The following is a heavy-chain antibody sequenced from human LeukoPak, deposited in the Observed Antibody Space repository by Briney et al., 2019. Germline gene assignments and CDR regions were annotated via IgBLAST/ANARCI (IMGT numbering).Heavy chain of an antibody. J-gene: IGHJ6*02. CDR3: ARGSLMVPPNGMDV. D-gene: IGHD2-2*01. V-gene: IGHV4-34*01. CDR2: INHSGST. Sequence: SETLSLTCAVYGGSFSGYYWSWIRQPPGKGLEWIGEINHSGSTNYNPSLKSRVTISVDTSKNQFSLKLSSVTAADTAVYYCARGSLMVPPNGMDVWGQGTTVTVSS. CDR1: GGSFSGYY.